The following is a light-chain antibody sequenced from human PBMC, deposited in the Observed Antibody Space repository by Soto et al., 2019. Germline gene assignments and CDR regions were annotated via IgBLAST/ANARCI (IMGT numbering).Light chain of an antibody. CDR2: DAS. J-gene: IGKJ5*01. V-gene: IGKV3-11*01. Sequence: EIVLTQSPATLSLSPGERATLSCRASQSVSSYLAWYQQKPGQAPRLLIYDASNRATGIPARFSGSGSGTDFTLTISSLEPEYFAVYYCQQRSNWPVTFGQGPRLEIK. CDR1: QSVSSY. CDR3: QQRSNWPVT.